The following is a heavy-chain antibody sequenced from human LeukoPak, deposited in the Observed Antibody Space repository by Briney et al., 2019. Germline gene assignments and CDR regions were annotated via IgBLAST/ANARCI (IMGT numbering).Heavy chain of an antibody. CDR2: IRSNSDGGTI. Sequence: GVSLRLSCATSGFTFSNAWMNWVRQAPGKGLEWVGRIRSNSDGGTIDYAAPMKGRFTLSRDDSKTTLYLQMNSLQTEDTAVYYCATDFYDSTWGQGTLVTVSS. D-gene: IGHD3-22*01. V-gene: IGHV3-15*07. CDR1: GFTFSNAW. J-gene: IGHJ5*02. CDR3: ATDFYDST.